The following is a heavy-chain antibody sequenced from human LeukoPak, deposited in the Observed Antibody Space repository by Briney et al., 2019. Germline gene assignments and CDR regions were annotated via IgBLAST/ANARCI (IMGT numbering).Heavy chain of an antibody. CDR1: GFTFNSYA. D-gene: IGHD1-1*01. J-gene: IGHJ4*02. CDR3: AKLRTGTATNFDY. Sequence: PGGSLRLSCAASGFTFNSYAIHWVRQAPGKGLEWVAVISYDGSNKYYADSVKGRFTISRDNSKDTLYLQMNSLRAEDTAVYYCAKLRTGTATNFDYWGQGTLVTVSS. V-gene: IGHV3-30*04. CDR2: ISYDGSNK.